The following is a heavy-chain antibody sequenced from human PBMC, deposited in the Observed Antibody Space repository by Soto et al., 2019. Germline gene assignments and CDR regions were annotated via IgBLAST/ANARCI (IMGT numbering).Heavy chain of an antibody. V-gene: IGHV1-2*04. CDR2: INPRSGGT. D-gene: IGHD2-8*01. Sequence: GASVKVSCKASGYSFTDHYRHWVRHAPGQRLEWLGRINPRSGGTSTAQKFQGWVTMTTDTSISTASMELTRLTSDDTAIYYCARGDSTDCSNGVCSFFYNHDMDVWGQGTTVTVSS. CDR1: GYSFTDHY. J-gene: IGHJ6*02. CDR3: ARGDSTDCSNGVCSFFYNHDMDV.